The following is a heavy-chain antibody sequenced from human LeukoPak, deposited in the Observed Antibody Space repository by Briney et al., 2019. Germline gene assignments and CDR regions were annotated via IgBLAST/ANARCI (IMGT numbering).Heavy chain of an antibody. CDR2: IYHSVTT. CDR1: GHSISRSNW. Sequence: SGTVSLTCAVSGHSISRSNWRSWVRQPPEKGLERIWEIYHSVTTNYNPSLKSRVTISLDKSKNQFSLKLNSKTAADTAVYYCARGGGLGG. D-gene: IGHD3-10*01. J-gene: IGHJ1*01. CDR3: ARGGGL. V-gene: IGHV4-4*02.